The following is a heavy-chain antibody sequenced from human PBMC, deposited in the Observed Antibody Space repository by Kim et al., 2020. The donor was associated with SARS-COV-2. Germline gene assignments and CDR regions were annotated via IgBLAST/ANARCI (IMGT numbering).Heavy chain of an antibody. J-gene: IGHJ4*02. CDR3: ALLVAFDY. Sequence: NGNTNYAHKLRGRDAMTTDTSARTAYMELRSLRSDDTAVYYCALLVAFDYWGQGTLVTVSS. D-gene: IGHD2-15*01. CDR2: NGNT. V-gene: IGHV1-18*01.